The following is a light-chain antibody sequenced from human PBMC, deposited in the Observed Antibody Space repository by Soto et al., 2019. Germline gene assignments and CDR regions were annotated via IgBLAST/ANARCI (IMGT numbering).Light chain of an antibody. V-gene: IGLV2-23*03. CDR2: EGS. CDR1: MRDVGAYNL. J-gene: IGLJ1*01. CDR3: CSFAGSNTFV. Sequence: QSALTQPASVSGSAGQSITISCSGTMRDVGAYNLVSWYQQHPGTAPKLIIYEGSKRPSGVSNRFSGSKSGNTASLTISGLQAEDEADYYCCSFAGSNTFVFGTGTKVTVL.